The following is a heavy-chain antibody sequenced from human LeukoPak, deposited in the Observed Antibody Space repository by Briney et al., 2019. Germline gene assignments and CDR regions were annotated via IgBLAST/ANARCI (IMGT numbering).Heavy chain of an antibody. CDR3: ARDFHYYDSSGYYDY. J-gene: IGHJ4*02. CDR2: IRSSSSYI. CDR1: GFTFSTYS. V-gene: IGHV3-21*01. D-gene: IGHD3-22*01. Sequence: GGSLRLSXAASGFTFSTYSMNWVRQAPGKGLEWVSSIRSSSSYIYYADSVKGRFTISRDNAKNSLYLQMNSLRAEDTAVYYCARDFHYYDSSGYYDYWGQGTLVTVSS.